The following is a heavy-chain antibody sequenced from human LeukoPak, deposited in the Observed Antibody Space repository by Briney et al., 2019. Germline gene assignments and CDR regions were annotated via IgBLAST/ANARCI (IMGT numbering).Heavy chain of an antibody. V-gene: IGHV3-21*01. Sequence: PGGSLSLSCTASGFTFSHYNIHWVRQAPGKGLEWVSDISSTSNYIDYGDSVKGRFTISRDNAKNSVFLQMNSLRAEDTAVDHGLRASPTWGGGAEVDFDSWGQGTLVSVSS. CDR3: LRASPTWGGGAEVDFDS. J-gene: IGHJ4*02. CDR2: ISSTSNYI. D-gene: IGHD3-16*01. CDR1: GFTFSHYN.